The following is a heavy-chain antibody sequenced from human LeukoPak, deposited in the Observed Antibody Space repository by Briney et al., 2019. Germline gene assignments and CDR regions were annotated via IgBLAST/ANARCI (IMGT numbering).Heavy chain of an antibody. J-gene: IGHJ5*02. CDR1: GGTFSSYA. D-gene: IGHD2-2*02. CDR2: IIPIFGTA. Sequence: ASVKVSCKASGGTFSSYAISWVRQAPGQGLEWMGGIIPIFGTANYAQKFQGRVTITADKSTSTAYMELSSLRSEDTAVYYCARGRGKYCSSTSCYTGIGFDPWGQGTLVTVSS. V-gene: IGHV1-69*06. CDR3: ARGRGKYCSSTSCYTGIGFDP.